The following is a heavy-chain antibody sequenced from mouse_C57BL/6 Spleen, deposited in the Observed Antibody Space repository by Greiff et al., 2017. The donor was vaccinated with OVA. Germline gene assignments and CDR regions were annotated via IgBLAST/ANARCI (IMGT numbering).Heavy chain of an antibody. D-gene: IGHD1-1*01. CDR2: ISYDGSN. V-gene: IGHV3-6*01. CDR1: GYSITSGYY. CDR3: ASHGSSYWYFDV. Sequence: EVHLVESGPGLVKPPQSLSLTCSVTGYSITSGYYWNWIRQFPGNKLEWMGYISYDGSNNYNPSLKNRISITRDTSKNQFFLKLNSVTTEDTATYYCASHGSSYWYFDVWGTGTTVTVSS. J-gene: IGHJ1*03.